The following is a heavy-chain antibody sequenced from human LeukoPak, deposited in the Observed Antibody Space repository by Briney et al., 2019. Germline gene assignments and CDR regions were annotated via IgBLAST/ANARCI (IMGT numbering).Heavy chain of an antibody. Sequence: ASVKVSCKASGYTFTSYDINWVRQATGQGLEWMGWMNPNSGNTGYAQKFQGRVTITADESTSTAYMELSSLRSEDTAVYYCARDRGHCSSTSCYTRFDAFDIWGQGTMVTVSS. CDR2: MNPNSGNT. V-gene: IGHV1-8*03. J-gene: IGHJ3*02. CDR3: ARDRGHCSSTSCYTRFDAFDI. D-gene: IGHD2-2*02. CDR1: GYTFTSYD.